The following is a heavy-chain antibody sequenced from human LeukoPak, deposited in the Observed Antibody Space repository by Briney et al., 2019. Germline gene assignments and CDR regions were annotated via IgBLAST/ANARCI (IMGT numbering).Heavy chain of an antibody. D-gene: IGHD1-1*01. V-gene: IGHV1-46*01. J-gene: IGHJ4*02. CDR1: GYTFTSYC. CDR2: INPSGGST. CDR3: ARGLQLERRLADY. Sequence: APVKVSCKASGYTFTSYCMHWVRQAPGQGLEWMGIINPSGGSTSYAQKFQGRVTMTRDTSTSTVYMELSSLRSDDTAVYYCARGLQLERRLADYWGQGTLVTVSS.